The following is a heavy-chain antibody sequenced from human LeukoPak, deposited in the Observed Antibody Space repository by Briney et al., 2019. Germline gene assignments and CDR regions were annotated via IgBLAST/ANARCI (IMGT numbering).Heavy chain of an antibody. V-gene: IGHV3-48*03. CDR1: GFTFSSYE. CDR3: ARDNSGNSGY. CDR2: ISSSGSTI. Sequence: GGSLRLSCAASGFTFSSYEMNWVRQAPGKGLEWVSYISSSGSTIYYADSVKGRFTISRDNAKNPLYLQMNSLRAEDTAVYYCARDNSGNSGYWGQGTLVTVSS. J-gene: IGHJ4*02. D-gene: IGHD1-26*01.